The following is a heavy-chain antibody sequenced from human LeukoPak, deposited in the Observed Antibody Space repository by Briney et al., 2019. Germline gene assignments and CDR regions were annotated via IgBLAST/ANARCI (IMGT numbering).Heavy chain of an antibody. D-gene: IGHD2-15*01. CDR3: ARDYCSGGSCYGYFDY. V-gene: IGHV4-59*01. J-gene: IGHJ4*02. Sequence: SETLSLTCTVSGSSISSYYWSWIRQPPGKGLEWIGYIYYSGSTNYSPSLKSRVTISVDTSKNQFSLKLSSVTAADTAVYYCARDYCSGGSCYGYFDYWGQGTLVTVSS. CDR1: GSSISSYY. CDR2: IYYSGST.